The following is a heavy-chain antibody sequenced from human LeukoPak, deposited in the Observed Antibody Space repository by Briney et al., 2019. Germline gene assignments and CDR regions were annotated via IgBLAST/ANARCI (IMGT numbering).Heavy chain of an antibody. D-gene: IGHD3-10*01. J-gene: IGHJ4*02. CDR1: GYTFTSYA. CDR2: INAGNGNT. Sequence: ASVKVSCKASGYTFTSYAMHWVRQAPGQRLEWMGWINAGNGNTKYSQRFQGRVTITRDTSASTAYMELSSLRSEDTAVYYCARPTYGSGSPDYWGQGTLVTVSS. CDR3: ARPTYGSGSPDY. V-gene: IGHV1-3*01.